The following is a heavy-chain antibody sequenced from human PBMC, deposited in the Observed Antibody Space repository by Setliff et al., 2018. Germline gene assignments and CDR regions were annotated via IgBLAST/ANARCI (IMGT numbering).Heavy chain of an antibody. J-gene: IGHJ4*02. V-gene: IGHV1-18*01. D-gene: IGHD3-22*01. CDR1: GFTFTDYG. CDR3: ARINFYVSSGYYYAPEL. Sequence: GASVKVSCKSSGFTFTDYGITWVRQVPGQGLEWMGWINNYNFNIQYAQKFQGRVTVTTDTSTTTAYMELRSLRADDTAVYYCARINFYVSSGYYYAPELWGQGTTVTAPQ. CDR2: INNYNFNI.